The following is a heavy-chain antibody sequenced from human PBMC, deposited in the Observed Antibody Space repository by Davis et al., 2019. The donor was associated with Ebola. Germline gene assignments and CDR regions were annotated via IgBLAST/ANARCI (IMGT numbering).Heavy chain of an antibody. CDR1: GGSISIYY. D-gene: IGHD3-9*01. CDR2: IGYSGKT. J-gene: IGHJ4*02. CDR3: ARYFDWLGFDY. Sequence: MPSETLSLTCTVSGGSISIYYWTWIRQPPGKGLEWIGYIGYSGKTNYNPSLTTRVTISRDTAKNQFSLKLISVTAADTAVYYCARYFDWLGFDYWGQGTLVTVSS. V-gene: IGHV4-59*12.